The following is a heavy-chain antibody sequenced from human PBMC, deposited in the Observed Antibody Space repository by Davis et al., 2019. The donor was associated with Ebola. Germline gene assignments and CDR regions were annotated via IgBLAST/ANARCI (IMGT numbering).Heavy chain of an antibody. J-gene: IGHJ4*02. V-gene: IGHV4-61*01. CDR3: ARDGGSGSGSYIGDF. D-gene: IGHD3-10*01. CDR1: GGSVSSGSYY. CDR2: IYYSGST. Sequence: MPGGSLRLSCTVSGGSVSSGSYYWSWIRQPPGKGLEWIGYIYYSGSTNYNPSLNSRFTISVDTSKNQCSLKLSSVTAADTAVYYCARDGGSGSGSYIGDFWGQGTVVTVSS.